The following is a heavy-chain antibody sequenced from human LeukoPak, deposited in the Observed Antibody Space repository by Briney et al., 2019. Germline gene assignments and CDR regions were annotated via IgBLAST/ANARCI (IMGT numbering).Heavy chain of an antibody. CDR1: GGSFSGYY. CDR3: ARGGQLVLPFDY. V-gene: IGHV4-34*01. J-gene: IGHJ4*02. Sequence: SETLSLTCAVYGGSFSGYYWSWIRQPPGKGLEWIGEINRSGSTNYNPSLKSRVTISVDTSKNQFSLKLSSVTAADTAVYYCARGGQLVLPFDYWGQGTLVTVSS. CDR2: INRSGST. D-gene: IGHD6-13*01.